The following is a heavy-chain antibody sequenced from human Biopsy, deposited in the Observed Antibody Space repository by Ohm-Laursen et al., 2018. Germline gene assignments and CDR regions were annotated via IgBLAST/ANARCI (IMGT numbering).Heavy chain of an antibody. CDR3: ARTGTYYHGSSLYYFYGLDL. CDR2: IIAPSGTT. CDR1: GGTLSKYA. V-gene: IGHV1-69*01. D-gene: IGHD3-22*01. J-gene: IGHJ6*02. Sequence: SSVKVSCKTFGGTLSKYAMSWVRQAPGQGLEWLGGIIAPSGTTNNAQRFQGRLSITADESATPVYMELSSLTSEDTAVYYCARTGTYYHGSSLYYFYGLDLWGQGSTVTVFS.